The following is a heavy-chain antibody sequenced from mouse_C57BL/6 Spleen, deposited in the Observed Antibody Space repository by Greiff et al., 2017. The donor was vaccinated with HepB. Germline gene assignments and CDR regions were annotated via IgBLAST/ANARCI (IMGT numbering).Heavy chain of an antibody. D-gene: IGHD4-1*01. CDR2: IDPETGGT. J-gene: IGHJ4*01. V-gene: IGHV1-15*01. Sequence: VQLQQSGAELVRPGASVTLSCKASGYTFTDYEMHWVKQTPVHGLEWIGAIDPETGGTAYNQKFKGKAILTADKSSSTAYMELRSLTSEDSAVYYCTRKDPPANWDVHSYAMDYWGQGTSVTVSS. CDR3: TRKDPPANWDVHSYAMDY. CDR1: GYTFTDYE.